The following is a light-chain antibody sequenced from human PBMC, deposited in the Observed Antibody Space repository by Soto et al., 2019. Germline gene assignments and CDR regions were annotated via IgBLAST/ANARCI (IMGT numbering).Light chain of an antibody. Sequence: QAVVTQPPSVSGAPGQRVTISCTGSSSNIGAGYDVHWYQQLPGTAPKLLIYGNSNRPSGVPDRFSGSKSGTSASLAITGLQDEDEADYYCQSYDSSLSVAVFGGGTQLTVL. CDR2: GNS. V-gene: IGLV1-40*01. CDR3: QSYDSSLSVAV. J-gene: IGLJ7*01. CDR1: SSNIGAGYD.